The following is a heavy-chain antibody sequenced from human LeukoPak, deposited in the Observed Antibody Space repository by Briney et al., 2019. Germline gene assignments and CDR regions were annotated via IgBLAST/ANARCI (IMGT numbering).Heavy chain of an antibody. D-gene: IGHD2-8*01. J-gene: IGHJ4*02. CDR2: ISSNSKYT. CDR3: ARDNGNKYYFDY. V-gene: IGHV3-11*05. Sequence: GGSLRLSCAASGFMFSDYFMSWIRQAPGEELEWISYISSNSKYTKYADSVKGRFTISRDNAKKSLYLQMNSLRAEDTAVYHCARDNGNKYYFDYWGQGTLVTVSS. CDR1: GFMFSDYF.